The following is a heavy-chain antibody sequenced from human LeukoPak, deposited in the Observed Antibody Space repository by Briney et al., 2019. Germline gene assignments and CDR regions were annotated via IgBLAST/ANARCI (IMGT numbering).Heavy chain of an antibody. CDR2: ISYDGSNK. J-gene: IGHJ4*02. CDR1: GFTFSSYA. D-gene: IGHD3-16*01. Sequence: GGSLRLSCAASGFTFSSYAMHWVRQAPGKGLEWVAVISYDGSNKYYADSVKGRFTISRDNAKNSLYLQMNSLRAEDTALYYCAKDNLARGGLFSFDYWGQGTLVTVSS. CDR3: AKDNLARGGLFSFDY. V-gene: IGHV3-30-3*01.